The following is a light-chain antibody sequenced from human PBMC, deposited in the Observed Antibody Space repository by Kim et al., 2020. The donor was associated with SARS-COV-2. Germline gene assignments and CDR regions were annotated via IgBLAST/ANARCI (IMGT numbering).Light chain of an antibody. CDR3: QVWDSSSDHRV. J-gene: IGLJ3*02. CDR2: YDS. CDR1: NTGSKS. Sequence: APGKTASISGGGNNTGSKSVHWYQQKPGQAPGLVIYYDSDRPSGIPERFSGSNSGNTATLTISRVEAEDEADYYCQVWDSSSDHRVFGGGTQLTVL. V-gene: IGLV3-21*04.